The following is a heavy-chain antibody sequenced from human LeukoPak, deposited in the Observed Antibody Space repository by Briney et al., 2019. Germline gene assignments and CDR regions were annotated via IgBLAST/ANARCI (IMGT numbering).Heavy chain of an antibody. Sequence: GGSLRLSCAASGFTFSSYSMNWVRQVPGRGPEWVANVNRDGSETYYLDSVKGRFTISKDNAKNSLYLQMNSLRAEDTALYHCARNNGMDVWGQGTTVIVSS. CDR1: GFTFSSYS. J-gene: IGHJ6*02. CDR3: ARNNGMDV. V-gene: IGHV3-7*03. CDR2: VNRDGSET.